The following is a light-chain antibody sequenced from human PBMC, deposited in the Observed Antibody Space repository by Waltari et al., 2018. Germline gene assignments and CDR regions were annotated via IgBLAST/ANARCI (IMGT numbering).Light chain of an antibody. V-gene: IGKV3D-15*01. CDR3: QQYNNWLSLT. Sequence: EIVMTQSPATLSVSLGERAILSCRASQSVRSNLAWYQQKPGQAPRFLIYGASTRATGIPARFSGSGSGTEFTLTISSLQSEDFAVYYCQQYNNWLSLTFGGGTKVEIK. CDR2: GAS. J-gene: IGKJ4*01. CDR1: QSVRSN.